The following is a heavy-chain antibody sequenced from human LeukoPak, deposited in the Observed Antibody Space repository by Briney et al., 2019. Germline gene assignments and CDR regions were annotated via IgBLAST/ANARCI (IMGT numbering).Heavy chain of an antibody. CDR1: GFTFSSYS. CDR2: ISSSSSYI. V-gene: IGHV3-21*01. D-gene: IGHD5-24*01. J-gene: IGHJ4*02. CDR3: ARDYIRDGYPWGFDY. Sequence: PGGSLRLSCAASGFTFSSYSMNWDRQAPGKGLEWVGSISSSSSYIYYADSVKGRFTISRDNAKNSLYLQMNSLRAEDTAVYYCARDYIRDGYPWGFDYWGQGTLVTVSS.